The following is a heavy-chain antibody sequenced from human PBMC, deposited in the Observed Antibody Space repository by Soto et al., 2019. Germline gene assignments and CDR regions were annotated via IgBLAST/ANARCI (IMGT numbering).Heavy chain of an antibody. Sequence: GESLKISFKGSGYSFTSYWISWVRQMPVKGLEWMGRIDPSDSYTNYSPSLQGHVTISADKSISTAYLQWSSLKASDTAMYYCSRIVDCSGGSCYTIDQKWFDPWGQGTLVTVSS. CDR1: GYSFTSYW. CDR3: SRIVDCSGGSCYTIDQKWFDP. D-gene: IGHD2-15*01. CDR2: IDPSDSYT. V-gene: IGHV5-10-1*01. J-gene: IGHJ5*02.